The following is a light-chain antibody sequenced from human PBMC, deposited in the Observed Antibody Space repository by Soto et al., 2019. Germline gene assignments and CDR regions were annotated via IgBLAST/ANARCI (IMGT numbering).Light chain of an antibody. CDR1: QSISSW. Sequence: DLQMTQSPSTLSASVGDRVTITCRASQSISSWLAWYPQKPGKAPKLLIYDASSLESGVPSRFSGSGSGTEFTLTISSLQPDDFATYYCQQYNSYSVTFGQGTKLEIK. V-gene: IGKV1-5*01. J-gene: IGKJ2*01. CDR3: QQYNSYSVT. CDR2: DAS.